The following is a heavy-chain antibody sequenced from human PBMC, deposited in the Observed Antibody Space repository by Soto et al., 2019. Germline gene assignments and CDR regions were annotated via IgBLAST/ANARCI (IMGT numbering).Heavy chain of an antibody. V-gene: IGHV4-30-2*01. D-gene: IGHD3-22*01. CDR2: IYHSGST. Sequence: QLQLRESGSGLVKPSQTLYLTCAVSGGSISSGGSSWTWIRQPPGKGLEWIGYIYHSGSTYYNPSLKSRVTISGDRSKNQFSLKLTSVTAADTAVYYCARGAVVNFDSWGQGTLVTVSS. J-gene: IGHJ4*02. CDR1: GGSISSGGSS. CDR3: ARGAVVNFDS.